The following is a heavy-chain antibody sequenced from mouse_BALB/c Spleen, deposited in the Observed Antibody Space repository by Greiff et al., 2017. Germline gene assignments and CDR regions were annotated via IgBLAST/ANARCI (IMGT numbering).Heavy chain of an antibody. Sequence: EVKLMESGGGLVQPGGSMKLSCVASGFTFSNYWMNWVRQSPEKGLEWVAEIRLKSNNYATHYAESVKGRFTISRDDSKSSVYLQMNNLRAEDTGIYYCTRFYYYAMDYWGQGTSVTVSS. V-gene: IGHV6-6*02. CDR2: IRLKSNNYAT. CDR3: TRFYYYAMDY. J-gene: IGHJ4*01. CDR1: GFTFSNYW.